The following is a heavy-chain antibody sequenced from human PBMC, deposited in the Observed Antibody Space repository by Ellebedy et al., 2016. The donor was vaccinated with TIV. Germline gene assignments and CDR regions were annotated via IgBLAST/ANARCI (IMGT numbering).Heavy chain of an antibody. Sequence: GGSLRLSXAASGFTFSNYDMTWVRQVPGKGLEWVSSISRSGDSTYYAGSVKGRFTISRDNSKNRLYLQMNSLRAEDTAVYYCANRPYYDSGGYPLDWGQGTLVTVSS. CDR2: ISRSGDST. J-gene: IGHJ4*02. CDR1: GFTFSNYD. CDR3: ANRPYYDSGGYPLD. D-gene: IGHD3-22*01. V-gene: IGHV3-23*01.